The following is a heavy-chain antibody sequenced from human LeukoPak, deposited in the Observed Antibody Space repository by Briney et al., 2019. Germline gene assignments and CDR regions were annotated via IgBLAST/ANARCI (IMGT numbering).Heavy chain of an antibody. CDR2: IHSSGTT. CDR3: ARGGASSEWFDP. CDR1: GDSIRGYY. Sequence: AETLTLTCTVSGDSIRGYYWSWIRQPPGKGLEWIAFIHSSGTTNYNPSLKCRVSISVDTSNNQFSLNVNSVTAADTAVYYCARGGASSEWFDPWGQGTLVTVSS. V-gene: IGHV4-59*01. J-gene: IGHJ5*02. D-gene: IGHD6-25*01.